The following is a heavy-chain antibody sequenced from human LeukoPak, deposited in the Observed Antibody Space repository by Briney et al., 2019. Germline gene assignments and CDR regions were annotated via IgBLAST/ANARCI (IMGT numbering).Heavy chain of an antibody. CDR1: GGSISSYY. CDR3: ARGGLYPDY. D-gene: IGHD2-8*01. J-gene: IGHJ4*02. Sequence: SETLSLTCTVSGGSISSYYWSWIRQPPGKGLEWIGYIYYSGSTNHNPSLKSRVTISVDTSKNQFPLKLSSVTAADTAVYYCARGGLYPDYWGQGTLVTVSS. CDR2: IYYSGST. V-gene: IGHV4-59*08.